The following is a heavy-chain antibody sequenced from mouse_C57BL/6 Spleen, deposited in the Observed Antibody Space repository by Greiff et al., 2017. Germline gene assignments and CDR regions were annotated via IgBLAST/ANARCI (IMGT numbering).Heavy chain of an antibody. CDR1: GFSLSTFGMG. D-gene: IGHD4-1*01. Sequence: QVQLKESGPGILQPSQTLSLTCSFSGFSLSTFGMGVGWIRQPSGKGLEWLAHIWWDDDKYYNPALKSRLTISKDTSKNKVFLKIANVDTADPATYYCARIPPNWGLDYWGQGTTLTVSS. CDR3: ARIPPNWGLDY. V-gene: IGHV8-8*01. J-gene: IGHJ2*01. CDR2: IWWDDDK.